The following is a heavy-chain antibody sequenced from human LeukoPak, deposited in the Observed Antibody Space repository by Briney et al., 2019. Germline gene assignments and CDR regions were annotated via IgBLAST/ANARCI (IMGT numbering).Heavy chain of an antibody. CDR1: GGTFSSYA. Sequence: ASVKVSCKASGGTFSSYAISWVRQAPGQGLEWMGGIIPIFGTANYAQKFQGRVTTTTDESTSTAYMELSSLRSEDTAVYYCARDGTCRGGSCYPTGFDYWGQGTLVTVSS. V-gene: IGHV1-69*05. D-gene: IGHD2-15*01. CDR2: IIPIFGTA. J-gene: IGHJ4*02. CDR3: ARDGTCRGGSCYPTGFDY.